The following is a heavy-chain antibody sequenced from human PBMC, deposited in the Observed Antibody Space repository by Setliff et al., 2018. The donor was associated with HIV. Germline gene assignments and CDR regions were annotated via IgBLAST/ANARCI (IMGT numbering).Heavy chain of an antibody. Sequence: GASVKVSCKASGYTFTGYYIHWVRQAPGKRPEWMGWLNAGYGNTKYSQKLQGRVTITRDISASTAYMELSSLRSEDTAVYYCARSGLVYDDVLTGPPTDYWGQGTLVTVSS. J-gene: IGHJ4*02. V-gene: IGHV1-3*01. CDR3: ARSGLVYDDVLTGPPTDY. CDR1: GYTFTGYY. D-gene: IGHD3-9*01. CDR2: LNAGYGNT.